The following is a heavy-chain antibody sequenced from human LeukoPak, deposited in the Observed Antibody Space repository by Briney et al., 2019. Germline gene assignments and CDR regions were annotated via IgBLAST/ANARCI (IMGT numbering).Heavy chain of an antibody. J-gene: IGHJ4*02. CDR2: ISGGGDNT. V-gene: IGHV3-23*01. CDR3: AKKFTLVRGGRVDY. Sequence: GGSLRLSCAASGFTFSSYAMSWVRQAPGKGLEWVSAISGGGDNTLYADSVKGRFTISRDNSKNTLYLRMNSLRAEDTAVYFCAKKFTLVRGGRVDYWGQGTLVTVSS. CDR1: GFTFSSYA. D-gene: IGHD3-10*01.